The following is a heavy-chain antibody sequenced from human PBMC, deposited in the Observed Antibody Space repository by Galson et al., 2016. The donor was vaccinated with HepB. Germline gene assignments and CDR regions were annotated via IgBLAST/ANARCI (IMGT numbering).Heavy chain of an antibody. D-gene: IGHD1-14*01. V-gene: IGHV3-15*01. CDR3: TLDGTGP. CDR1: GFNFSTAW. CDR2: VKSKTNGGTS. Sequence: SLRLSCAASGFNFSTAWMGWVRQAPGKGLEWVGRVKSKTNGGTSDYAAPVKGRFTSPRDDSKPTLYLQMDSLKTADTAMYYCTLDGTGPWGQGKQVTVPA. J-gene: IGHJ4*02.